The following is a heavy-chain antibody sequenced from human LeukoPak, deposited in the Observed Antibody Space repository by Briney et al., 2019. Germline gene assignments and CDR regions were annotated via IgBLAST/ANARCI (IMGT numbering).Heavy chain of an antibody. D-gene: IGHD4-11*01. J-gene: IGHJ4*02. CDR2: IYSGGST. CDR3: ARAGQYYFDY. Sequence: GGSLRLSCAASGFTVSSNYMSWVRQAPGKGLEWVSVIYSGGSTYYADSVQGRFIISRDNSKNTLYLQMNSLRAEDTAVYYCARAGQYYFDYWGQGTLVTVSS. CDR1: GFTVSSNY. V-gene: IGHV3-53*01.